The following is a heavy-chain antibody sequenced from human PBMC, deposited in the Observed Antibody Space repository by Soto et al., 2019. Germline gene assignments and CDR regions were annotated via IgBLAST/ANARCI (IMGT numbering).Heavy chain of an antibody. CDR1: GGTFSSYT. Sequence: QVQLVQSGAEVKKPGSSVKVSCKASGGTFSSYTISWVRQAPGQGLEWMGRIIPILGIANYAQKFQGRVTITADKSTSTADMELSSLRSEDTAVYYCARVGDYDILTGYYLPDYWGQGTLVTVSS. D-gene: IGHD3-9*01. J-gene: IGHJ4*02. CDR3: ARVGDYDILTGYYLPDY. CDR2: IIPILGIA. V-gene: IGHV1-69*02.